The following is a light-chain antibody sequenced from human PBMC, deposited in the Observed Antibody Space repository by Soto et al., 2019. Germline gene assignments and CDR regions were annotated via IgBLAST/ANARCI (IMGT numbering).Light chain of an antibody. V-gene: IGKV3-15*01. CDR1: QSVATN. J-gene: IGKJ1*01. CDR3: QQYNNWPQT. Sequence: EAVLTQSPATLSVSPGERATLSCRASQSVATNLAWYQQRPGQAPRLLIYGASKRAGGLPARFSGSGSGTESTLTITRLQSEDFAFYYCQQYNNWPQTFGQGTKVEIK. CDR2: GAS.